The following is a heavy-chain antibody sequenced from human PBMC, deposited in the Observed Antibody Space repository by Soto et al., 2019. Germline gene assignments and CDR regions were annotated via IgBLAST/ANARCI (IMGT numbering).Heavy chain of an antibody. D-gene: IGHD2-15*01. CDR2: TYYRSRWYS. Sequence: SQTLSLTCVISGDSVSSSSVAWNWARQSPSSGLEWLGRTYYRSRWYSDFAVSVRGRIVINADTSKNQFSLRLNSVTPEDTAVYFCARSEEDSDYYYYGLDVWGKGTTVTVSS. J-gene: IGHJ6*04. CDR1: GDSVSSSSVA. CDR3: ARSEEDSDYYYYGLDV. V-gene: IGHV6-1*01.